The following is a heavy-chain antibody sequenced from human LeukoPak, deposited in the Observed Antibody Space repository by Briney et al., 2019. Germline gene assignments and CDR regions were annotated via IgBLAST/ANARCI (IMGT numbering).Heavy chain of an antibody. V-gene: IGHV3-23*01. CDR3: AELGITMIGGV. J-gene: IGHJ6*04. CDR2: ITGNGATT. CDR1: GFSVSNYG. Sequence: GGTLRLSCAASGFSVSNYGMNWVPQAPGKGLERASGITGNGATTYYADSEKGRFTISRANSRHTLYRQMTSLRAEYTAVYYCAELGITMIGGVWGKGTTVNISS. D-gene: IGHD3-10*02.